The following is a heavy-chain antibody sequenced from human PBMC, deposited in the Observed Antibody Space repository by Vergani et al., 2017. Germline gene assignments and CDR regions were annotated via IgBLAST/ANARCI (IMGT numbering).Heavy chain of an antibody. V-gene: IGHV1-18*01. Sequence: QVQLVQSGAEVKKPGASVKVSCKASGYTFTSYGISWVRQAPGQGLEWMGWISAYNGNTNYAQKLQGRVTMTTDTSTSTAYMELRSLRPDDTAVYYCARDDYDYVWGSYRPGDYWGQGTLVTVSS. J-gene: IGHJ4*02. CDR2: ISAYNGNT. CDR3: ARDDYDYVWGSYRPGDY. D-gene: IGHD3-16*01. CDR1: GYTFTSYG.